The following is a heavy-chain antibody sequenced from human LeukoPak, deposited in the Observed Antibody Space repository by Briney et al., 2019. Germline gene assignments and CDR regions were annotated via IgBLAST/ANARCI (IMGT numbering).Heavy chain of an antibody. V-gene: IGHV1-24*01. CDR3: AAIGDGYNSFDY. D-gene: IGHD5-24*01. CDR2: FDPEDGET. CDR1: GYTLTELS. J-gene: IGHJ4*02. Sequence: ASVKVSCKVSGYTLTELSMHWVRQAPGKGLEWMGGFDPEDGETIYAQKFQGRVIMTEDTSTDTAYMELSSLRSEDTAVYYCAAIGDGYNSFDYWGQGTLVTVSS.